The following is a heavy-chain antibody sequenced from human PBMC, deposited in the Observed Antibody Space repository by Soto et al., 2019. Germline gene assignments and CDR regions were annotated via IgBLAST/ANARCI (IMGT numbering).Heavy chain of an antibody. CDR2: IYYSGST. Sequence: SETLSLTCTVSGGSINSGGYYWSWIRQHPGKGLEWIGYIYYSGSTYYNPSLKSRVTISVDTSKNQFSLKLSSVTAADTAVYYCARVCGGDCHNVLDFWAQGSSVIGSS. D-gene: IGHD2-21*02. V-gene: IGHV4-31*03. CDR3: ARVCGGDCHNVLDF. J-gene: IGHJ6*02. CDR1: GGSINSGGYY.